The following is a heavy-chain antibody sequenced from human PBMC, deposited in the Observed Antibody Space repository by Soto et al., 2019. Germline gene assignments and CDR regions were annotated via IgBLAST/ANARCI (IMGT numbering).Heavy chain of an antibody. V-gene: IGHV3-48*01. CDR2: ISSSSSTI. D-gene: IGHD6-13*01. Sequence: PGGSLRLSCAASGFTFSSYSMNWVRQAPGKGLEWVSYISSSSSTIYYADSVKGRFTISRDNAKNSLYLQMNSLRAEDTAVYYCAREYSSSWYGLNWFDPWGQGTLVTAPQ. CDR3: AREYSSSWYGLNWFDP. J-gene: IGHJ5*02. CDR1: GFTFSSYS.